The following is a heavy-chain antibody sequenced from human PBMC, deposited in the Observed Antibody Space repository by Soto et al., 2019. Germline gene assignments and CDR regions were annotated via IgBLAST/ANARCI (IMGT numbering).Heavy chain of an antibody. D-gene: IGHD3-10*01. J-gene: IGHJ4*02. CDR3: AHTWFGDKGFDY. CDR1: GFSLSTSGVG. CDR2: IYWDDDK. Sequence: QITLKESGPTLVKPTQTLTLTCTFSGFSLSTSGVGVGWIRQPPGKALEWLALIYWDDDKRYSPSLKSRLTLTTDTSKNQVVLTMTNMDPVDTATYYSAHTWFGDKGFDYWGQGTLVTVSS. V-gene: IGHV2-5*02.